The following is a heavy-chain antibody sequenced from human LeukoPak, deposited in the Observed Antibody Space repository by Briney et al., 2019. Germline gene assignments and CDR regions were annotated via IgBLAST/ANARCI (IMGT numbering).Heavy chain of an antibody. Sequence: SETLSLTCAVYGGSFSGYYWSWIRQPPGKGLEWIGEINHSESTNYNPSLKSRVTISVDTSKNQFSLKLSSVTAADTAVYYCARGRPAAKYIYYYYGMDVWGQGTTVTVSS. CDR3: ARGRPAAKYIYYYYGMDV. CDR2: INHSEST. CDR1: GGSFSGYY. V-gene: IGHV4-34*01. J-gene: IGHJ6*02. D-gene: IGHD2-2*01.